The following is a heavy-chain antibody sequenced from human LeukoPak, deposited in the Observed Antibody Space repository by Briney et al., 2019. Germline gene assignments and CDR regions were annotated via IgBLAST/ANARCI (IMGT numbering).Heavy chain of an antibody. CDR3: ARGVVVPAALNYYYYYYMDV. CDR1: GYSISSGYY. D-gene: IGHD2-2*01. V-gene: IGHV4-38-2*02. CDR2: IYHSGST. J-gene: IGHJ6*03. Sequence: SETLSLTCTVSGYSISSGYYWGWIRQPPGKGLEWIGSIYHSGSTYYNPSLKSRVTISVDTSKNQFSLKLSSVTAADTAVYYCARGVVVPAALNYYYYYYMDVWGKGTTVTISS.